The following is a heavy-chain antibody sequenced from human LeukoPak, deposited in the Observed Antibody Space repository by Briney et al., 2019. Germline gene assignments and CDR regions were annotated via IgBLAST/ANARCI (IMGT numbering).Heavy chain of an antibody. CDR1: GFTFSSYG. J-gene: IGHJ4*02. V-gene: IGHV3-30*02. D-gene: IGHD3-3*01. CDR3: AKARAYDFWSGYYNYYFDY. Sequence: PGGSLRLSCAAPGFTFSSYGMHWVRQAPGKGLEWVAFIRYDGSNKYYADSVKGRFTISRDNSKNTLYLQMNSLRAEDTAVYYCAKARAYDFWSGYYNYYFDYWGQGTLVTVSS. CDR2: IRYDGSNK.